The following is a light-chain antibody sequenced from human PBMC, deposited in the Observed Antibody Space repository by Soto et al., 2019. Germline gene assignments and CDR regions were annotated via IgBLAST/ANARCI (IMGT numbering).Light chain of an antibody. J-gene: IGKJ2*01. CDR3: QHYDTFPYT. V-gene: IGKV1-5*01. CDR2: DAS. CDR1: QSIDNW. Sequence: DIQMTQSPYFVSASVGDRVTITCRASQSIDNWLAWYQQKPGKAPKLLIYDASTLESGVSSGFSGSGSGTEFTLTISSLRPDDFATYYCQHYDTFPYTVGQGTKVDSK.